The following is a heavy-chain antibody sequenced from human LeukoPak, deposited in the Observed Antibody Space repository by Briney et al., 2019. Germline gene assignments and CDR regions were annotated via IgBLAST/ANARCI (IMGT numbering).Heavy chain of an antibody. D-gene: IGHD4-17*01. CDR1: GYSFTSYD. J-gene: IGHJ5*02. CDR2: MNPNSGNT. CDR3: ARGVGSPAVTTWGNWFDP. Sequence: ASVKVSCKASGYSFTSYDINWVRQATGQGLEWMGWMNPNSGNTGYAQRFQGRVTMTTNTSISTAYMELSSLRSEDPAVYYCARGVGSPAVTTWGNWFDPWGHGTLVTVSS. V-gene: IGHV1-8*01.